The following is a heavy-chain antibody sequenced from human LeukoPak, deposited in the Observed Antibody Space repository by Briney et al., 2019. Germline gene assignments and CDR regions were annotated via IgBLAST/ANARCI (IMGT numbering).Heavy chain of an antibody. CDR2: KNPNSGNS. Sequence: GASVKVSCKASGYTFTNYDINWLRQATGQGLEWMGYKNPNSGNSAYAQKFQGRVTITTDASITTAYMELSGLRSEDTALYYCAGEGFDYWGQGTLVTVSS. CDR1: GYTFTNYD. CDR3: AGEGFDY. J-gene: IGHJ4*02. V-gene: IGHV1-8*01.